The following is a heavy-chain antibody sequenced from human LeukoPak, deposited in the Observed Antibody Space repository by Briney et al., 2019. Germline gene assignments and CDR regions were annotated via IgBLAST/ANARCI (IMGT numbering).Heavy chain of an antibody. CDR2: ISGSGSDL. CDR3: ARSVGYYYTMDV. D-gene: IGHD2-15*01. V-gene: IGHV3-11*01. Sequence: GGSLGLSCVACGFTFSDYYMSWIRQAPGRGLEWVSDISGSGSDLYYADSVKGRFTISRDNAKNSLYLQMNSLRAEDTAVYYCARSVGYYYTMDVWGQGTTVTVSS. J-gene: IGHJ6*02. CDR1: GFTFSDYY.